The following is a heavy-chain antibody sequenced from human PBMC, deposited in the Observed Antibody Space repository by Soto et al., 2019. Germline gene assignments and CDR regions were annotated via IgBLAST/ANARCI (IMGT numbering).Heavy chain of an antibody. CDR2: IDPRDSYT. CDR1: GYSFTTYW. J-gene: IGHJ5*02. D-gene: IGHD1-7*01. V-gene: IGHV5-10-1*01. Sequence: PXESLRLSCESSGYSFTTYWISLVRQMPGKGLEWMGAIDPRDSYTKYSPSFQGHVTISVDKSISTAYLQWNSLKASDTAIYYCAREKSDLELFNWLDPWGQGTLVTVSS. CDR3: AREKSDLELFNWLDP.